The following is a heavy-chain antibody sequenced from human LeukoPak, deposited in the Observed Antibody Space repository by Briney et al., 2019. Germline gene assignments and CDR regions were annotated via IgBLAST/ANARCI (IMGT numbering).Heavy chain of an antibody. V-gene: IGHV3-7*03. Sequence: GGSLRLSCSASGFTFSDFYMSWVRQTPGKGLERVANINKDGSEEKYVDSVKGRFTISRDNAKNSLYLQMSSLRADDTAVYYCARRPHCQDFWGRGTRVTVSS. CDR3: ARRPHCQDF. CDR2: INKDGSEE. J-gene: IGHJ4*02. CDR1: GFTFSDFY.